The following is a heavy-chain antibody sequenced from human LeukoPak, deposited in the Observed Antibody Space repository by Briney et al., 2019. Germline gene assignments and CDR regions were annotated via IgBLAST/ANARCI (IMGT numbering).Heavy chain of an antibody. D-gene: IGHD3-16*02. J-gene: IGHJ4*02. CDR2: IYHSGST. V-gene: IGHV4-38-2*02. CDR3: ARGRYDYVWGSYRKGYYFDY. CDR1: GYSISSGYY. Sequence: SETLSLTCTVSGYSISSGYYWGWIRQPPGKGLEWIGSIYHSGSTYYNPSLKSRVTISVDTSKNQFSLKLSSVTAADTAVYYCARGRYDYVWGSYRKGYYFDYWGQGTLVTVSS.